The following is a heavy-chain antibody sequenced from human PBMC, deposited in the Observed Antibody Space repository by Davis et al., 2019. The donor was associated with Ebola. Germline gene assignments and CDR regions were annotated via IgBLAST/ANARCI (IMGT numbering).Heavy chain of an antibody. V-gene: IGHV3-23*01. J-gene: IGHJ4*02. CDR1: GFTFSSYA. Sequence: GESLKISCAASGFTFSSYAMSWVRQAPGKGLEWVSALSGSGGSTYYADSEKGRFTISRDNSKNTLYLQMNSLRAEDTAVYYCARAYYDSSGLFDYWGQGTLVTVSS. CDR2: LSGSGGST. CDR3: ARAYYDSSGLFDY. D-gene: IGHD3-22*01.